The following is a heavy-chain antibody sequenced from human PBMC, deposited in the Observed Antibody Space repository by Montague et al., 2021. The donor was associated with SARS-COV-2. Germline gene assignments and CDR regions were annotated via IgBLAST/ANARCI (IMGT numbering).Heavy chain of an antibody. J-gene: IGHJ4*02. Sequence: SETLSLTCAVYGGSFGGYYWSWIRQPPGKGLEWIGYIYYSGSTNYNPSLKSRVTISIDTSKNQFSLKLSSVTAADTAVYYCARHALGYFDWLNEGYFDYWGQGTLVTVSS. D-gene: IGHD3-9*01. CDR3: ARHALGYFDWLNEGYFDY. CDR1: GGSFGGYY. CDR2: IYYSGST. V-gene: IGHV4-59*08.